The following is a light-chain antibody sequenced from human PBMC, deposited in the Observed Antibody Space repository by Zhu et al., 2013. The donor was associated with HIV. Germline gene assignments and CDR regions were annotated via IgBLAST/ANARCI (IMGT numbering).Light chain of an antibody. V-gene: IGLV2-14*01. Sequence: QSALTQPASVSGSPGQSITISCTGTSSDVGVYIVSWYQQHPGKAPKLMIYEVSNRPSGVSNRFSGSKSGNTASLTISGLQAEDEADYYCSLYITSSTLDVFGTGTKVTVL. CDR2: EVS. CDR1: SSDVGVYI. J-gene: IGLJ1*01. CDR3: SLYITSSTLDV.